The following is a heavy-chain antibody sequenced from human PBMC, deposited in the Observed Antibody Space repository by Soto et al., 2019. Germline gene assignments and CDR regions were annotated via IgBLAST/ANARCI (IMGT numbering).Heavy chain of an antibody. CDR2: IDPSDSYT. V-gene: IGHV5-10-1*04. D-gene: IGHD3-16*01. J-gene: IGHJ4*02. Sequence: PGESLKISCKGSVYSFTSYWISWVRQMPGKGLEWMGRIDPSDSYTKYSPSFQGQVTISADKSIGTAYLQWSSLKASDTAMYYCARHQRDDASRKIDCWGQGTLVTVSS. CDR1: VYSFTSYW. CDR3: ARHQRDDASRKIDC.